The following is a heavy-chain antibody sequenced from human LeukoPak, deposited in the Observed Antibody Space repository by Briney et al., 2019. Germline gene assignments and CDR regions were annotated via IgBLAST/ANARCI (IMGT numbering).Heavy chain of an antibody. CDR1: GYTFISYY. D-gene: IGHD2-15*01. J-gene: IGHJ3*02. Sequence: ASVKVSCKASGYTFISYYMHWVRQAPGQGLEWMGIINPSGGSTSYAQKFQDRVTMTRDTSTSTVYMELSSLKSEDTAVFYCARYGFSAVWQGGWHAFDIWGQGTVVTVS. V-gene: IGHV1-46*01. CDR2: INPSGGST. CDR3: ARYGFSAVWQGGWHAFDI.